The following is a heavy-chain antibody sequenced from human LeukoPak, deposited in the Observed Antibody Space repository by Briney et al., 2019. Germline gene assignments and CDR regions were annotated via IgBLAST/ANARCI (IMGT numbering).Heavy chain of an antibody. Sequence: ASVKVSCNASGYSFTTYFIHWVRQAPGQGLEWMGIINPSVGGANYAQKFQGRVTMTMDMSTSTVYRELSSLRYEHTAVYYCARMTTVTTGLDYWGQGTLVTVSS. CDR1: GYSFTTYF. V-gene: IGHV1-46*01. CDR2: INPSVGGA. D-gene: IGHD4-17*01. CDR3: ARMTTVTTGLDY. J-gene: IGHJ4*02.